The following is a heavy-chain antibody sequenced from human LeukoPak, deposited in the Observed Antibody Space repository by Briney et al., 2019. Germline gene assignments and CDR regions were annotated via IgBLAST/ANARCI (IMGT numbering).Heavy chain of an antibody. CDR1: GYTFTGYY. CDR2: INPNSGGT. CDR3: VRVPPVAPYSMDV. Sequence: ASVKVSCKASGYTFTGYYMHWVRQAPGQGLEWMGWINPNSGGTNYAQKFQGRVTMTRDTSISTAYMELSRLRSDDTAVYYCVRVPPVAPYSMDVWGQGTTVTVSS. J-gene: IGHJ6*02. V-gene: IGHV1-2*02. D-gene: IGHD6-19*01.